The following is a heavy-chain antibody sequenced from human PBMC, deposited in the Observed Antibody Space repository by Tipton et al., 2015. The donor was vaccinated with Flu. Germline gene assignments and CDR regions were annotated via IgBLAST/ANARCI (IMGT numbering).Heavy chain of an antibody. V-gene: IGHV4-38-2*02. CDR2: IYHSGST. Sequence: TLSLTCTVSGYSISSGYYWGWIRQPPGKGLEWIGSIYHSGSTYYNPSLKSRVTISVDTSKNQFSLKLSSVTAADTAGYYCAMEGPYGDFDYWGQGTLVTVSS. CDR3: AMEGPYGDFDY. CDR1: GYSISSGYY. D-gene: IGHD4-17*01. J-gene: IGHJ4*02.